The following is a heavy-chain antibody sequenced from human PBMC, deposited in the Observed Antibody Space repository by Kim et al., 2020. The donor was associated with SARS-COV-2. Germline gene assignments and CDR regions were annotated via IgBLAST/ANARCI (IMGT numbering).Heavy chain of an antibody. D-gene: IGHD2-8*01. J-gene: IGHJ4*02. V-gene: IGHV3-66*01. CDR3: AREGVYLSKYYFDF. Sequence: GGSLRLSCAASGFTVSSYYMTWVRQAPGKGLEWVSVLFSDGSAYYADSVKGRFTISRDISKNTLYLQMNSLRADDTAVYHCAREGVYLSKYYFDFWGQGTLVTVSS. CDR2: LFSDGSA. CDR1: GFTVSSYY.